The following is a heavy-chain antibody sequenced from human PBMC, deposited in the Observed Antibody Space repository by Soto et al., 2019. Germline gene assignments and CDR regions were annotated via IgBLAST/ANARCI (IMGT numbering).Heavy chain of an antibody. CDR3: ARGRYSGMEV. Sequence: PGGSLRLSCAASGFPFSSYAMSWVRQAPGKGLEWVSAISGSGTRTYYADSVKGRFTISRDNAKNTLYLQMNSLRAEDTAVYYCARGRYSGMEVWGQGTTVTVSS. CDR2: ISGSGTRT. J-gene: IGHJ6*02. V-gene: IGHV3-23*01. CDR1: GFPFSSYA.